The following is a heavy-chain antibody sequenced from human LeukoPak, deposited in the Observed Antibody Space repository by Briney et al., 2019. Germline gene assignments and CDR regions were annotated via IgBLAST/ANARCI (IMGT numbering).Heavy chain of an antibody. Sequence: SVKVSCKASGGTFSSYAISWVRQAPGQGLEWMGGIIPIFGTANYAQKFQGRVTITADESTSTAYMELSSLRSEDTAVYYCARVGFGERSFDYWGQGTLVTVSS. D-gene: IGHD3-10*01. J-gene: IGHJ4*02. CDR2: IIPIFGTA. CDR1: GGTFSSYA. V-gene: IGHV1-69*13. CDR3: ARVGFGERSFDY.